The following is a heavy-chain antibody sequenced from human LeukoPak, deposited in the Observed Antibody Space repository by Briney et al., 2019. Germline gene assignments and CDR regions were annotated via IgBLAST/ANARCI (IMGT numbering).Heavy chain of an antibody. CDR3: ARQSTYYDFWSGSHYYYYMDV. CDR1: GYTFTSYA. Sequence: ASVKVSCKASGYTFTSYAMNWVRQAPGQGLEWMGWMNPNSGNTGYAQKFQGRVTITRNTSISTAYMELSSLRSEDTAVYYCARQSTYYDFWSGSHYYYYMDVWGKGTTVTVSS. CDR2: MNPNSGNT. V-gene: IGHV1-8*03. J-gene: IGHJ6*03. D-gene: IGHD3-3*01.